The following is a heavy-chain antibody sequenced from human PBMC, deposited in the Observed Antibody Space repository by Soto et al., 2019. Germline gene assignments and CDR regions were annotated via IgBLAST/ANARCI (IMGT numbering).Heavy chain of an antibody. J-gene: IGHJ3*01. CDR1: GASISNANYY. CDR3: VRVTRAFGDDEVYGVDAFDH. D-gene: IGHD4-17*01. CDR2: INYSGTT. Sequence: QVQLQQSGPGLVKPSQTLSLICTVSGASISNANYYWSWIRQPPGKGLEWIGNINYSGTTYLNPCLGSRATVWVDTSNIQVALGLSTATAADKAIYFCVRVTRAFGDDEVYGVDAFDHRGQATVVSVSP. V-gene: IGHV4-30-4*08.